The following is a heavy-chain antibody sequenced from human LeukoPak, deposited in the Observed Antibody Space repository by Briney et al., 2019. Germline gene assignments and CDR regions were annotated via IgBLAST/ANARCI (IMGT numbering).Heavy chain of an antibody. V-gene: IGHV3-20*04. Sequence: GGSLRLSXAASGFTFEDYGMSWIRQAPGKGLEWVSGINWNGGSTGYADSVKGRFTISRDNAKNSLYLQMNSRRAEDTALYYCARVDDISFDRWFDSWGQGTLVTVSS. CDR3: ARVDDISFDRWFDS. D-gene: IGHD3-9*01. CDR2: INWNGGST. CDR1: GFTFEDYG. J-gene: IGHJ5*01.